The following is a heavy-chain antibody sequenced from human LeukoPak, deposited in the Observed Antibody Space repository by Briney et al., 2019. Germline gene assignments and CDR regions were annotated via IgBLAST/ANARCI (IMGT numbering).Heavy chain of an antibody. D-gene: IGHD5-18*01. J-gene: IGHJ4*02. CDR2: IYHSGST. Sequence: SETLSLTCTVSGGSISSGYYWGWIRQPPGKGLEWSGRIYHSGSTYYNPSLKSRGTISVDTSKTQFSLKLSSVTAAGTAVYYCARGVDTAKDYWGQGTLVTVSS. V-gene: IGHV4-38-2*02. CDR3: ARGVDTAKDY. CDR1: GGSISSGYY.